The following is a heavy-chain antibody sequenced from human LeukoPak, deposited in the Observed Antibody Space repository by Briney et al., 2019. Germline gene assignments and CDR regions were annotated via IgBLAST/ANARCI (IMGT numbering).Heavy chain of an antibody. CDR3: ARGRYSSGWYSSRWYFDL. CDR1: GYTFTGYY. Sequence: ASVKVSCKASGYTFTGYYMHWVRQAPGQGLKWMGWINPNSGGTNYAQKFQGRVTMTRDTSISTAYMELSRLRSDDTAVYYCARGRYSSGWYSSRWYFDLWGRGTLVTVSS. J-gene: IGHJ2*01. CDR2: INPNSGGT. D-gene: IGHD6-19*01. V-gene: IGHV1-2*02.